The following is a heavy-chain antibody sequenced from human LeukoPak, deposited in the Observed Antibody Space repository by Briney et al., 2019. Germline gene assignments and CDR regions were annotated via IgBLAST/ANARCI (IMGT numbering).Heavy chain of an antibody. CDR3: AAESEGQGSGS. CDR2: IYHTGST. V-gene: IGHV4-30-4*01. Sequence: SETLSLTCTVSGTSLRNGDYFWHWIRQYPGRGLEWIGHIYHTGSTDYNPSVKNRVIISLDKPKKQFSLKLSAVTAADTAMYYCAAESEGQGSGSCGQGLLVTVSS. D-gene: IGHD3-10*01. J-gene: IGHJ5*02. CDR1: GTSLRNGDYF.